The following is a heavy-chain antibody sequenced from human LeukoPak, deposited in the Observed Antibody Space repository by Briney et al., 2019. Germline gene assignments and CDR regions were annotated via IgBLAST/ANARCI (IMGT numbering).Heavy chain of an antibody. D-gene: IGHD1-26*01. CDR2: TNNKAQGYTT. CDR3: GRWDTGRCYD. CDR1: GFIFSSHY. V-gene: IGHV3-72*01. Sequence: PGGSLRLSCAASGFIFSSHYMGWVRQAPGRGLEWVCRTNNKAQGYTTEYAASVKCRFTISSPDSKNSLYLQMNRPKTEATAKYYWGRWDTGRCYDWGQGTLVTVSS. J-gene: IGHJ4*02.